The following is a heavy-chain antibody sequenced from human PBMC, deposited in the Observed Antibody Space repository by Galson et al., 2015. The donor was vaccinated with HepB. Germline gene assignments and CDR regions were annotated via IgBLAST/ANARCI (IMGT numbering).Heavy chain of an antibody. J-gene: IGHJ3*02. CDR2: IKSKTDGGTT. CDR1: GFTFSNAW. CDR3: TTPVWELLGGAFDI. Sequence: SLRLSCAASGFTFSNAWMSWVRQAPGKGLEWVGRIKSKTDGGTTDYAAPVKGRFTISRDDSKNTLYLQMNSLKTEDTAVYYCTTPVWELLGGAFDIWGQGTMVTVSS. V-gene: IGHV3-15*01. D-gene: IGHD1-26*01.